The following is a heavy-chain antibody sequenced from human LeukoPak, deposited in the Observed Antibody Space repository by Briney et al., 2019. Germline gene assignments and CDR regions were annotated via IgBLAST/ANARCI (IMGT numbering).Heavy chain of an antibody. V-gene: IGHV4-61*08. J-gene: IGHJ4*02. D-gene: IGHD3-3*01. CDR3: ARLPLYDFWSGPFDY. Sequence: SETLSLTCTVSGGSIISSAYYWSWIRQPPGKGLEWIGYIYYSGSTNYNPSLKSRVTISVDTSKNQFSLKLSSVTTADTAVYYCARLPLYDFWSGPFDYWGQGTLVTVSS. CDR1: GGSIISSAYY. CDR2: IYYSGST.